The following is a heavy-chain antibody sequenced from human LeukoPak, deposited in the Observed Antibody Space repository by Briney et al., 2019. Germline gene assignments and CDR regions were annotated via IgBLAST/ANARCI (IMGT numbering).Heavy chain of an antibody. J-gene: IGHJ6*03. CDR2: IYYSGST. Sequence: PSGTLSLTCTVSGGSISSYYWSWIRQPPGKGLEWIGYIYYSGSTNYNPSLKSRVTISVDTSKNQFSLKLSSVTAADTAVYYCARDYYDYVWGSYHYYYYMDVWGKGTTVTVSS. CDR3: ARDYYDYVWGSYHYYYYMDV. CDR1: GGSISSYY. V-gene: IGHV4-59*01. D-gene: IGHD3-16*02.